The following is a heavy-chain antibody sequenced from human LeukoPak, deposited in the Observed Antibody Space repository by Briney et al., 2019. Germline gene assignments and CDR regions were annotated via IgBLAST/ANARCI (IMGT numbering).Heavy chain of an antibody. CDR3: ARASVGAEIDY. CDR2: IWYDGSNK. CDR1: GFTFSSYG. V-gene: IGHV3-33*01. D-gene: IGHD1-26*01. J-gene: IGHJ4*02. Sequence: GRSLRLSCAASGFTFSSYGMHWVRQAPGKGPEWVAVIWYDGSNKYYADSVKGRFTISRGNSKNTLYLQMNSLRAEDTAVYYCARASVGAEIDYWGQGTLVTVSS.